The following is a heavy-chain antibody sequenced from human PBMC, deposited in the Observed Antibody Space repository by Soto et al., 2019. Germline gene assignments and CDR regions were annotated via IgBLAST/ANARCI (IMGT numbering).Heavy chain of an antibody. Sequence: QVQLVQSGAEVKKPGASVKVSCKASGYTFTSYAMHWVRQAPGQRLEWMGWSNAGNGNTKYSQKFQGRVIMTRDTSASTAYMELRSLRSEDTAVYYCASSYSTYALTDYYYYGMYVWGQGTTVTVSS. CDR3: ASSYSTYALTDYYYYGMYV. CDR1: GYTFTSYA. D-gene: IGHD4-4*01. CDR2: SNAGNGNT. J-gene: IGHJ6*02. V-gene: IGHV1-3*01.